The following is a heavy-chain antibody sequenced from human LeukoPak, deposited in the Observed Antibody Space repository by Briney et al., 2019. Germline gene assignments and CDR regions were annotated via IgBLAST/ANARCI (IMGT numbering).Heavy chain of an antibody. D-gene: IGHD6-13*01. CDR3: AKTYSGTWYPDY. CDR1: GFTFSSYA. CDR2: ISGSGGST. Sequence: GGSLRPSCAASGFTFSSYAMSWVRQAPGKGLEWVSGISGSGGSTYDTDSVKGRFTISRDNSKNTVYLQMNSLRAEDTAVYYCAKTYSGTWYPDYWGQGTLVTVSS. V-gene: IGHV3-23*01. J-gene: IGHJ4*02.